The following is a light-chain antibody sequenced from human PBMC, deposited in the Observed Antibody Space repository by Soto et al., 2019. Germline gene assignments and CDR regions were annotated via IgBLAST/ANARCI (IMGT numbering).Light chain of an antibody. J-gene: IGKJ2*01. CDR3: KQYNSYT. CDR2: DAA. Sequence: DMQLTQSPSTLSASVGDRVTITCRASQSMSSWLAWYQQKPGKAPKLLIFDAATLERGVPSRFSGSGSGTEFTLTISSLQPDDFATYFCKQYNSYTFGQGTKLEI. CDR1: QSMSSW. V-gene: IGKV1-5*01.